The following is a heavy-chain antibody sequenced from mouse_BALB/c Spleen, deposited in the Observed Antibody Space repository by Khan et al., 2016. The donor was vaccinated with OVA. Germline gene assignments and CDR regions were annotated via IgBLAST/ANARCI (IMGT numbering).Heavy chain of an antibody. CDR3: ARSYGRWTMDY. CDR2: VTYSGNT. J-gene: IGHJ4*01. Sequence: EVQLQESGPSLVKPSQTLSLTCSVTGDSITSGFWNWIRKFPGNKFEYMGYVTYSGNTYYNPSLKSRISITRDTSKSQYYLQLNSVTTEDTATYFCARSYGRWTMDYWGKGTSVTVSS. V-gene: IGHV3-8*02. D-gene: IGHD1-1*01. CDR1: GDSITSGF.